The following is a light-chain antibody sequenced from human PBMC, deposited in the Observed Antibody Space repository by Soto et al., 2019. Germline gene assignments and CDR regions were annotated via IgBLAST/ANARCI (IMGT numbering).Light chain of an antibody. Sequence: DIPMTQSPSTLSASVGDRVTITCRASQSVSSWLAWYQQKPGKVPKLLIYKASTLESGVPSRFSGSGSGTEFTLTISSLQPDDFATYYCQQYSSNPLTFGGGTKVEIK. CDR3: QQYSSNPLT. J-gene: IGKJ4*01. CDR1: QSVSSW. CDR2: KAS. V-gene: IGKV1-5*03.